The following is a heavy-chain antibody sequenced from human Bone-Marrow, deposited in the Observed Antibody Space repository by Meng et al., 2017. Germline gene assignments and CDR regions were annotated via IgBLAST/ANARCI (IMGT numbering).Heavy chain of an antibody. V-gene: IGHV3-48*03. J-gene: IGHJ6*02. D-gene: IGHD2-2*01. CDR2: ISSSGSTI. Sequence: GASLKISCAASGFTFSSYEMNWVRQAPGKGLEWVSYISSSGSTIYYADSVKGRFTISRDNAKNSLYLQMNSLRAEDTAVYYCAREQYQLLTYYYGMDVWGQGTTVTVSS. CDR1: GFTFSSYE. CDR3: AREQYQLLTYYYGMDV.